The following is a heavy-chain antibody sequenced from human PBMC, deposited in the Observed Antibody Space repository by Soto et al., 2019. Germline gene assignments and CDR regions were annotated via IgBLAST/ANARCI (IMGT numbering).Heavy chain of an antibody. J-gene: IGHJ3*02. Sequence: SETLSLTCIVSGGSISSSSYYWGWIRQPPGKGLEWIGSIYYSGSTYYNPSLKSRVTISVDTSKNQFSLKLSSVTAADTAVYYCASRLFTFGGVIVTSVLDAFDIWGKGPRGTASS. V-gene: IGHV4-39*01. D-gene: IGHD3-16*02. CDR2: IYYSGST. CDR1: GGSISSSSYY. CDR3: ASRLFTFGGVIVTSVLDAFDI.